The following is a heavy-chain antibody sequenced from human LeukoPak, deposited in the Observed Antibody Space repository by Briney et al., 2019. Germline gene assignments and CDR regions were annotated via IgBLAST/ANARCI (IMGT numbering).Heavy chain of an antibody. D-gene: IGHD6-13*01. CDR1: GFTFSNYW. V-gene: IGHV3-23*01. CDR2: INPTGGST. Sequence: PGGSLRLSCAASGFTFSNYWMHWVRQAPGKGLGWVSAINPTGGSTYYADSVKGRFTISRDNSKNTLYLQMNSLRAEDTAVYFCASAGSHSYFDSWGPGTLVTVSS. CDR3: ASAGSHSYFDS. J-gene: IGHJ4*02.